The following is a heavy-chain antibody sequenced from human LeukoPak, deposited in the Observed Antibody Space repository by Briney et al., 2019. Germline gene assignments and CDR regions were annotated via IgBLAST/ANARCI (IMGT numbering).Heavy chain of an antibody. CDR1: GYTLTELS. CDR2: FDPEDGET. J-gene: IGHJ4*02. D-gene: IGHD6-19*01. CDR3: ATPSGPHSSGWYAATY. Sequence: ASVKVSCKVSGYTLTELSMHWVRQAPGKGLEWMGGFDPEDGETIYAQKFQGRVTMTEDTSTDTAYMELSSLRSEDTAVYYCATPSGPHSSGWYAATYWGQGTLVTVSS. V-gene: IGHV1-24*01.